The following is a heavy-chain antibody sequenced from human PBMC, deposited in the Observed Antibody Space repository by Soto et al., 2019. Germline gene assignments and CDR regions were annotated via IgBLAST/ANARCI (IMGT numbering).Heavy chain of an antibody. CDR2: IIPIFGTA. V-gene: IGHV1-69*13. CDR1: GGTFSSYA. D-gene: IGHD5-12*01. Sequence: ASVKVSCKASGGTFSSYAISWVRQAPGQGLEWMGGIIPIFGTANYAQKFQGRVTITADESTSTAYMELSSLRSEDTAVYYCARDQALRSNWFYPWAQGTLVTVSS. J-gene: IGHJ5*02. CDR3: ARDQALRSNWFYP.